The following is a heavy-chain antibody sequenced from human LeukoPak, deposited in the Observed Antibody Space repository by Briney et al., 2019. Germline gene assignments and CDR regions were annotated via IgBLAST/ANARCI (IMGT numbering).Heavy chain of an antibody. J-gene: IGHJ5*02. D-gene: IGHD3-10*01. CDR3: ARRGITMVRGVKSWFDP. V-gene: IGHV4-59*08. Sequence: SETLSLTCTVSGGSISSYYWSWIRQPPGKGLEWIGYIYYSGSTNYNPSLKSRVTISVDTSKNQFSLKLSSVTAADTAVYYCARRGITMVRGVKSWFDPWGQGTLVTVSS. CDR2: IYYSGST. CDR1: GGSISSYY.